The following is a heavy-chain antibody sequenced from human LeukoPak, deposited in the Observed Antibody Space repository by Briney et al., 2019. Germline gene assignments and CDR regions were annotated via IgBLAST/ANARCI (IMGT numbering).Heavy chain of an antibody. CDR1: GGFFNSYS. V-gene: IGHV1-69*04. CDR2: IIPILGIA. Sequence: GASVKVSCKASGGFFNSYSISWVRQAPGQGLEWMGRIIPILGIANYAQKFQGRVTITADKSTSTAYMDLSSLRSEDTAVYYCARDLPPYYFDYWGQGTLVTVSS. CDR3: ARDLPPYYFDY. J-gene: IGHJ4*02.